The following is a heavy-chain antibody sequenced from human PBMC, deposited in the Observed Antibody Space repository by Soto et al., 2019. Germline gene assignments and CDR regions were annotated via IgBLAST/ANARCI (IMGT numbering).Heavy chain of an antibody. CDR3: AGGGINYGDYRSMDV. Sequence: EVQLVESGGGLVKPGGSLRLSCAASGFTFSSYNMNWVRQAPGKGLEWVSSLSRSSTYIYYAGSVKCRFTIPIDNAKKSLYLKLNSIRAEDTAVYYCAGGGINYGDYRSMDVWGKGTTVTVSS. D-gene: IGHD4-17*01. J-gene: IGHJ6*03. CDR1: GFTFSSYN. V-gene: IGHV3-21*01. CDR2: LSRSSTYI.